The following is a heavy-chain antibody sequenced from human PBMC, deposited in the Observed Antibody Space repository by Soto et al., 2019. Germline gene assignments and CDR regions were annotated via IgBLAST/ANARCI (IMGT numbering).Heavy chain of an antibody. J-gene: IGHJ4*02. CDR3: ARARRYFDWLPRNHDY. CDR1: GGSFGGYY. D-gene: IGHD3-9*01. V-gene: IGHV4-34*01. Sequence: SETLSLTCAVYGGSFGGYYWSWIRQPPGKGLEWIGEINHSGSTNYNPSLKSRVTISVDTSKNQFSLKLSSVTAADTAVYYCARARRYFDWLPRNHDYWGQGTLVTVSS. CDR2: INHSGST.